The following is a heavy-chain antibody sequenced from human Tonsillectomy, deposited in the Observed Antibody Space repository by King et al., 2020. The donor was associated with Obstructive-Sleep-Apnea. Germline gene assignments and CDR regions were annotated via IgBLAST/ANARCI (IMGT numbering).Heavy chain of an antibody. V-gene: IGHV3-30*02. CDR1: GFTFSTYG. D-gene: IGHD2-15*01. J-gene: IGHJ4*02. CDR2: IRVDGSNQ. CDR3: ATVRDIVVMVAATNFDY. Sequence: VQLVESGGGVVQPGGSLRLSCAASGFTFSTYGMHWVRQAPGKGLEWVAFIRVDGSNQYYADSVKGLFTISRDNSRNTLYLQMNRLRTEDTAVYYCATVRDIVVMVAATNFDYWGQGTLVTVSS.